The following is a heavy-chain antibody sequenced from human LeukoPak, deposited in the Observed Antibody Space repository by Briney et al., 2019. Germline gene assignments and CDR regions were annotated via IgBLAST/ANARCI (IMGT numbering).Heavy chain of an antibody. CDR1: GFTFTSSA. CDR2: IVVGSGNT. V-gene: IGHV1-58*02. J-gene: IGHJ5*02. CDR3: AREAVTIFGLVRTQTTKGPHRFDP. D-gene: IGHD3-3*01. Sequence: SVKVSCKASGFTFTSSAMQWVRQARGQRLEWIGWIVVGSGNTNYAQKFQDRVTMTRDMSTSTVYMELSSLRSGDTAVYYCAREAVTIFGLVRTQTTKGPHRFDPWGQGTLVTVSS.